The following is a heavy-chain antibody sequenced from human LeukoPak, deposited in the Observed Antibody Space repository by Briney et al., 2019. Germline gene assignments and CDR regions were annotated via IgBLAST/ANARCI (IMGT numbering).Heavy chain of an antibody. J-gene: IGHJ4*02. V-gene: IGHV3-23*01. Sequence: GGSLRLTCAASGFTFSSYAMSWVRQAPGKGLEWVSTFSGTSSTSYADAVKGRVTISRDNSKNTLYLQMNSLRAEDAAVYYCAKLKQWQPQRYFFEYWGQGALVTVAS. CDR3: AKLKQWQPQRYFFEY. CDR2: FSGTSST. D-gene: IGHD6-19*01. CDR1: GFTFSSYA.